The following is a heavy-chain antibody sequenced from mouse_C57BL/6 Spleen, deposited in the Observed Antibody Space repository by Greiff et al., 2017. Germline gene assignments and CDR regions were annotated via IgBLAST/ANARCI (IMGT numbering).Heavy chain of an antibody. V-gene: IGHV6-6*01. CDR1: GFTFSDAW. D-gene: IGHD2-4*01. CDR3: TRHDYDVWFAY. CDR2: IRNKANNHAT. Sequence: EVHLVESGGGLVQPGGSMKLSCAASGFTFSDAWMDWVRQSPEKGLEWVAEIRNKANNHATYYAESVKGRFTISRDDSKSSVSLQMNSLRAEDTGIYYCTRHDYDVWFAYWCQGTLVTVSA. J-gene: IGHJ3*01.